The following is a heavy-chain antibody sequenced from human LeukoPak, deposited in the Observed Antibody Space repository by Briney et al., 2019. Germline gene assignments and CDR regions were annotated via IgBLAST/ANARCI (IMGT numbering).Heavy chain of an antibody. CDR1: GYTFTSYG. Sequence: GASVKVSCKASGYTFTSYGISWVRQAPGQGLEWMGWISAYNGNTNYAQKFQGRVTMTRDMSTSTVYMELSSLRSEDTAVYYCARVGREMGATLWYFDYWGQGTLVTVSS. CDR2: ISAYNGNT. J-gene: IGHJ4*02. V-gene: IGHV1-18*01. CDR3: ARVGREMGATLWYFDY. D-gene: IGHD1-26*01.